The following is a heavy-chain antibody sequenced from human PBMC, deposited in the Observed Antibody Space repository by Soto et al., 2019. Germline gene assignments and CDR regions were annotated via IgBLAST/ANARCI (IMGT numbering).Heavy chain of an antibody. V-gene: IGHV5-51*01. CDR2: IYPGDSDT. J-gene: IGHJ6*02. CDR1: GYSFAGYW. CDR3: ARTRSFTLGFYYDGMDV. D-gene: IGHD6-6*01. Sequence: PGESLKISCQGSGYSFAGYWIGWVRQMPEKDLEWMGIIYPGDSDTRYSPSFQGQVTISADKSLRTAYLQWTSLKASDTALYYCARTRSFTLGFYYDGMDVWGQGTTVTVSS.